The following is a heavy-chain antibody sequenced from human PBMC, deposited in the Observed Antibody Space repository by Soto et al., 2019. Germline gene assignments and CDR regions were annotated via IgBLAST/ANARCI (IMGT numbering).Heavy chain of an antibody. CDR3: TRAAWFPYLSFY. Sequence: GGSLRRSCAASGFTFSRFGLHWVRQAPGKGLEWISYISSSGSTAYYASSVEGRFTISRDNANNSVYLQMDSLRAEDTALYYCTRAAWFPYLSFYWGQGALVTVSS. CDR2: ISSSGSTA. V-gene: IGHV3-48*03. CDR1: GFTFSRFG. D-gene: IGHD3-10*01. J-gene: IGHJ4*02.